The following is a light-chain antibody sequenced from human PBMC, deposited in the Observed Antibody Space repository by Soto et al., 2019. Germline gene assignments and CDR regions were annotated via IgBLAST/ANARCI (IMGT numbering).Light chain of an antibody. J-gene: IGKJ2*01. CDR3: QQYNNWPPMYT. CDR1: QSVSSD. V-gene: IGKV3-15*01. CDR2: GAS. Sequence: EIVMTQSPVTLSVSPGERATLSCRASQSVSSDLAWYQQKPGQAPRLLIYGASTRATGIPARFSGSGSGTEFTLTISSLQSEDFGVYYCQQYNNWPPMYTFGQGTKLEIK.